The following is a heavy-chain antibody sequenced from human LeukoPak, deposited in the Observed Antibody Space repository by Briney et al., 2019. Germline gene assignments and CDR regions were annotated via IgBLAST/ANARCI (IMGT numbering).Heavy chain of an antibody. D-gene: IGHD3-22*01. CDR1: GYTFTNYY. CDR3: ARSYDSSGKNNWFDP. CDR2: INPRGGST. Sequence: ASVKVSCKASGYTFTNYYTHCVRQAPGQGLEWMGIINPRGGSTTYAQKFQGRVSMTRDMSTSTVYMELSSLRSEDTAMYYCARSYDSSGKNNWFDPWGQGTLVTVSS. V-gene: IGHV1-46*01. J-gene: IGHJ5*02.